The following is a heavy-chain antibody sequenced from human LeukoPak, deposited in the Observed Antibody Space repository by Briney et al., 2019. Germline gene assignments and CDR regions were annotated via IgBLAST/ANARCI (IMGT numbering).Heavy chain of an antibody. CDR2: IYYSGST. CDR1: GGSISSYY. V-gene: IGHV4-59*12. CDR3: ARVVVVAATPTAGPYNWFDP. D-gene: IGHD2-15*01. Sequence: PSETQSLTCTVSGGSISSYYWSWIRQPPGKGLEWIGHIYYSGSTYYNPSLKSRVTISVDTSKNQFSLKLSSVTAADTAVYYCARVVVVAATPTAGPYNWFDPWGQGTLVTVSS. J-gene: IGHJ5*02.